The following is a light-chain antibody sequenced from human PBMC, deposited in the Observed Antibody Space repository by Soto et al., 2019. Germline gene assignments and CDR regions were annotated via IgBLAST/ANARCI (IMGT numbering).Light chain of an antibody. Sequence: DIQMTQSPASLSASVGDRVTITCQASQDIKHYLNWYQQKPGKAPKLLIYDASNLETGVPFRFSGSGSGTDFTFTISSLQPEDTGTDYCQQHENIPLTFGGGTRVEV. J-gene: IGKJ4*01. CDR2: DAS. CDR1: QDIKHY. CDR3: QQHENIPLT. V-gene: IGKV1-33*01.